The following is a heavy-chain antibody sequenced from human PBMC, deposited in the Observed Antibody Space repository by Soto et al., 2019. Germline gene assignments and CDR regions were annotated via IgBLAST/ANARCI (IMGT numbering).Heavy chain of an antibody. CDR1: GGTFSSYA. CDR2: IIPIFGTA. J-gene: IGHJ6*02. V-gene: IGHV1-69*12. Sequence: QVQLVQSGAEVKKPGSSVKVSCKASGGTFSSYAISWVRQAPGQGLEWMGGIIPIFGTANYAQKFQGRVTITADEATSTANMELSSRRSEETAVYYCARHPGGRVYYYGMDVWGQGTTVTVSS. CDR3: ARHPGGRVYYYGMDV. D-gene: IGHD2-15*01.